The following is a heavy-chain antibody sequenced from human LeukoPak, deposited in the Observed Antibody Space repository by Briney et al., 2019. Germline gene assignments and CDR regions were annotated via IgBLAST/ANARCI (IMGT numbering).Heavy chain of an antibody. J-gene: IGHJ4*02. CDR2: ISSRGDST. CDR3: AKGPRPDISVAHTLER. V-gene: IGHV3-23*01. D-gene: IGHD6-19*01. CDR1: GFTFDDYA. Sequence: QPGRSLRLSCAASGFTFDDYAMHWVRQAPGRGLEWVSTISSRGDSTYDADSVRGRFTISRDNSQNSLYLQMNSLRAEDTAVYYCAKGPRPDISVAHTLERWGQGTLVTVSS.